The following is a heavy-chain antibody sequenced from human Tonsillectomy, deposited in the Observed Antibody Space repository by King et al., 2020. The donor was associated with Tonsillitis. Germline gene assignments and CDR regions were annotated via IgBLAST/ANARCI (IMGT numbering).Heavy chain of an antibody. CDR3: ARTAAYYYDRSGYYHFDY. V-gene: IGHV2-70*15. Sequence: LTLKESGPALVKPTQTLTLTCTFSGFSLSTSGMCVSWIRQPPGKALEWLARIDWDDDKYYSTSLKTRLTISKDTSKNQVVLTMTNMDPVDTATYYCARTAAYYYDRSGYYHFDYWGQGTLVTVSS. CDR2: IDWDDDK. J-gene: IGHJ4*02. CDR1: GFSLSTSGMC. D-gene: IGHD3-22*01.